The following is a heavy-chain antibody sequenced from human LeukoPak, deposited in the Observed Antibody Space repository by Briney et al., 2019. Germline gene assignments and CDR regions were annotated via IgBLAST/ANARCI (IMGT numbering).Heavy chain of an antibody. Sequence: ASVKVSCKASGYTFTSYYIHWVRQAPGQGLERMGWINPNSGGTNYAQKFQGRVTITRDTSISTAYMELSRLRSDDTAVYYCARARHYYDSNRIDYWGQGTLVTVSS. CDR2: INPNSGGT. CDR3: ARARHYYDSNRIDY. V-gene: IGHV1-2*02. D-gene: IGHD3-22*01. J-gene: IGHJ4*02. CDR1: GYTFTSYY.